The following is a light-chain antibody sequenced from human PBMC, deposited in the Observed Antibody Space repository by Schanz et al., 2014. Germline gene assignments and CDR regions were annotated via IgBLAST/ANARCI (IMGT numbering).Light chain of an antibody. CDR2: EAT. V-gene: IGLV2-14*02. CDR1: SSDVGSYKL. J-gene: IGLJ2*01. Sequence: QSALTQPASVSGSPGQSVTISCTGISSDVGSYKLVSWYQQHPGKAPKLMIYEATKRPSGVSDRFSGSKSGKTASLTISGLQTEDEADYYCCSYTVTSILVFGGGTKLTVL. CDR3: CSYTVTSILV.